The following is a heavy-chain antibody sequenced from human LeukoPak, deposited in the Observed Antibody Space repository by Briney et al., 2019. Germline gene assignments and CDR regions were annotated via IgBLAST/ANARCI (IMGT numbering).Heavy chain of an antibody. V-gene: IGHV1-2*02. Sequence: ASVKVSCKASGYTFSAYYMYWVRQAPGQGLEWMGWINPNSGGTNYAQKFQGRVSMTRDTSISTAYMELSRLRSDDTAVYYCARDQRYCSGGSCYPDWFDPWGQGTLVTVSS. D-gene: IGHD2-15*01. J-gene: IGHJ5*02. CDR2: INPNSGGT. CDR3: ARDQRYCSGGSCYPDWFDP. CDR1: GYTFSAYY.